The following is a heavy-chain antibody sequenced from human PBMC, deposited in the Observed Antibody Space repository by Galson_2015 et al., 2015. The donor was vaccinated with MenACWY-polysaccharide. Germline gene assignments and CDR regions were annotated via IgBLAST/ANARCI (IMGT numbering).Heavy chain of an antibody. CDR2: IKQDESEK. J-gene: IGHJ4*02. CDR3: ARDVYGGHFDY. Sequence: SLRLSCAASGFTFSRYWMTWVRQAPGKRPEWVANIKQDESEKYYVDSVKGRFTISRDNAKNSLYLQMNSLRAEDTAVYYCARDVYGGHFDYWGQGTLVTVSS. V-gene: IGHV3-7*01. D-gene: IGHD4-23*01. CDR1: GFTFSRYW.